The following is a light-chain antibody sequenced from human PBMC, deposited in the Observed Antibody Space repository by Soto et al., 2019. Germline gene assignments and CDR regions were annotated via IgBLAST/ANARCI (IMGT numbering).Light chain of an antibody. Sequence: DIQMTQSPSSVSASVGDRVTITCRASQGISSWLAWYQQKPGKAPKILSYAASTLQSGVPSRFRGNGSGTDFTLIISSLQPEDSETYYCQQAYSFPITFGQGTRLEIK. CDR1: QGISSW. V-gene: IGKV1D-12*01. CDR3: QQAYSFPIT. J-gene: IGKJ5*01. CDR2: AAS.